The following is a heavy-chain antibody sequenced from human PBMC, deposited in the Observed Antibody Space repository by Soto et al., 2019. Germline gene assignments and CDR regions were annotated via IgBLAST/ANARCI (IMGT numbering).Heavy chain of an antibody. V-gene: IGHV3-74*01. CDR2: LNGGGSTT. J-gene: IGHJ4*02. CDR1: GFTFSAYW. Sequence: EVQLVESGGGLVQPGGSLRLSCAASGFTFSAYWMYWVRQAPGKGLVWVSRLNGGGSTTSYADSVKGRFTVSRDNAKNKMYLQMNSLRAEDTAVYYCARVVAHYNGSYRTIDYWGQGTLVTVSS. D-gene: IGHD1-26*01. CDR3: ARVVAHYNGSYRTIDY.